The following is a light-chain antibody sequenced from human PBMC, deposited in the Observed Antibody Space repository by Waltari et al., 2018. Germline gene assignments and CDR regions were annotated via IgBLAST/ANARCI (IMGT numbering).Light chain of an antibody. J-gene: IGKJ2*01. CDR2: GAS. V-gene: IGKV3-20*01. CDR3: QQYGSSPPFT. Sequence: EIVLPQSPGTLSLSPGERVTLSCRASQSISSSFLAWYRQKPGQSPSLLIHGASSRATGIPDRFSGSGSGTDFTLTISRLEPEDFAVYYCQQYGSSPPFTFGQGTKLEI. CDR1: QSISSSF.